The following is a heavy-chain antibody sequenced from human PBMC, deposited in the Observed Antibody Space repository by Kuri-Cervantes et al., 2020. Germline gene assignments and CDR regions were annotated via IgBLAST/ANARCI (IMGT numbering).Heavy chain of an antibody. CDR1: GGSISSYY. CDR2: IYYSGST. D-gene: IGHD5-18*01. J-gene: IGHJ5*02. V-gene: IGHV4-59*08. CDR3: ARRKAEYSYGDQDNWFDP. Sequence: SETLSLTCTVSGGSISSYYWSWIRQPPGKGLEWIGYIYYSGSTNYNPSLKSRVTISVDTSKNQFSLKLSSVTAADTAVYYCARRKAEYSYGDQDNWFDPWGQGTLVTVSS.